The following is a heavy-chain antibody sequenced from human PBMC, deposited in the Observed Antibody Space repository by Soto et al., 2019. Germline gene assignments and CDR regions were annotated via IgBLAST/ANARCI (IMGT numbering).Heavy chain of an antibody. D-gene: IGHD2-2*01. CDR3: ARDRVEGFVVVPAPIDFGMDV. CDR1: GFTFSSYE. V-gene: IGHV3-48*03. Sequence: EVQLVESGGGLVQPGGSLRLSCAASGFTFSSYEMNWVRQAPGKGLEWVSYISGSGRTIYYADSVEGRFTISRDNAKNSLYLQMNSLRADDTAVYYCARDRVEGFVVVPAPIDFGMDVWGQGTTVTVSS. J-gene: IGHJ6*02. CDR2: ISGSGRTI.